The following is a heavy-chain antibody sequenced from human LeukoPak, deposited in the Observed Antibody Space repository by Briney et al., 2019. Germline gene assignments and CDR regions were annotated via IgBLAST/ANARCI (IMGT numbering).Heavy chain of an antibody. CDR2: ISYSGST. Sequence: SETLSHTCTVSGGSISGYYWSWIRQPPGKGLEWVGYISYSGSTNYNPSLKSRVTISVDTSKNQFSLKLSSVTAADTAIYYCARDGRAGSLFAYWGQGTLVTVSS. CDR3: ARDGRAGSLFAY. V-gene: IGHV4-59*01. CDR1: GGSISGYY. J-gene: IGHJ4*02. D-gene: IGHD6-19*01.